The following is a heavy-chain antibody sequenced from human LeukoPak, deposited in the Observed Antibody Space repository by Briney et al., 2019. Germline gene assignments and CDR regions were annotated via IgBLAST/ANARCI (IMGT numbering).Heavy chain of an antibody. J-gene: IGHJ3*02. Sequence: PGGSLRLSCAASGFTFNDHAMYWVRQAPGEGLEGVSGINWNSDNKEYADSVKGRFTISREGAKKSLFLQMNRLRKEETALYYCARASYYYDTTGLGAVDIWGQGTMVTVSS. V-gene: IGHV3-9*01. D-gene: IGHD3-22*01. CDR1: GFTFNDHA. CDR2: INWNSDNK. CDR3: ARASYYYDTTGLGAVDI.